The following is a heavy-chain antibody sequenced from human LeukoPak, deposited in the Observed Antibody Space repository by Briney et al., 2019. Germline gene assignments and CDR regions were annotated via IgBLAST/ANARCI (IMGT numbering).Heavy chain of an antibody. CDR2: INPRSGST. Sequence: ASVKVSCKASGNTFTDFYMHWVRQAPGQGPEWMGIINPRSGSTDYPQKFQGRLTMTGDMSTSTVYMELSSLRSEDTAIYYCARDNSVGDNAWWFDPWGQGTLVTVSS. J-gene: IGHJ5*02. CDR3: ARDNSVGDNAWWFDP. D-gene: IGHD1-26*01. CDR1: GNTFTDFY. V-gene: IGHV1-46*01.